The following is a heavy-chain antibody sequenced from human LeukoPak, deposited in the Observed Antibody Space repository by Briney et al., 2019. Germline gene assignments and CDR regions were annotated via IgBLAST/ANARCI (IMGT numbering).Heavy chain of an antibody. CDR1: GGSISSYY. V-gene: IGHV4-59*01. J-gene: IGHJ4*02. Sequence: SETLSLTRTVSGGSISSYYWSWIRQPPGKGLEWIGYIYYSGSTNYNPSLKSRVTISVDTSKNQFSLKLSSVTAADTAVYYCARVSPIPPGRSFDYWGQGTLVTVSS. CDR3: ARVSPIPPGRSFDY. D-gene: IGHD2-8*02. CDR2: IYYSGST.